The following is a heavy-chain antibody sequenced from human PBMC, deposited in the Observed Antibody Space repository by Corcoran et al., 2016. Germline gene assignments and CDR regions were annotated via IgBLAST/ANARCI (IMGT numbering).Heavy chain of an antibody. CDR1: GGTFSSYA. V-gene: IGHV1-69*06. Sequence: QVQLVQSGAEVKKPGSSVKVSCKASGGTFSSYAISWVRQAPGQGLEWMGGIIPIFGTANYAQKFQGRVTITADKSTSTDYMELSSLRSEETAVYYCAGVGSGSGSPLSGYYYGMDVWGQGTTVTVSS. D-gene: IGHD3-10*01. CDR2: IIPIFGTA. CDR3: AGVGSGSGSPLSGYYYGMDV. J-gene: IGHJ6*02.